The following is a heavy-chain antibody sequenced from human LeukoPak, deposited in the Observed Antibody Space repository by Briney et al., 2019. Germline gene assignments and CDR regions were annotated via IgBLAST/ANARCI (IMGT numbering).Heavy chain of an antibody. CDR2: IYPGDSDT. V-gene: IGHV5-51*01. J-gene: IGHJ4*02. CDR3: TRVVLSGSYPLCDY. CDR1: GYSFSNYW. Sequence: EASLKISCKGSGYSFSNYWIGWVRQMPGKGLEWMGIIYPGDSDTRYSPSFQGQVTISADKSISTAYLQWSSLKASDTAMYYCTRVVLSGSYPLCDYWGQGTLVTVSS. D-gene: IGHD1-26*01.